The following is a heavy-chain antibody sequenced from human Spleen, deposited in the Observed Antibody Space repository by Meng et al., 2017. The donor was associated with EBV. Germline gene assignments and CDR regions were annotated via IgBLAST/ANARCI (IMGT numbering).Heavy chain of an antibody. CDR1: GSTFRDYG. D-gene: IGHD2-2*01. CDR3: ARRGPQLLDL. Sequence: VQLGQAGAEGKKPGAPVKSACRASGSTFRDYGTSWVRQAPGQGLEWMGWIGVYNTNTNYPEKIQGRVTMTVDTSTRTGYMELRNLRSDDTAVYFCARRGPQLLDLWGQGTMVTVSS. V-gene: IGHV1-18*01. CDR2: IGVYNTNT. J-gene: IGHJ3*01.